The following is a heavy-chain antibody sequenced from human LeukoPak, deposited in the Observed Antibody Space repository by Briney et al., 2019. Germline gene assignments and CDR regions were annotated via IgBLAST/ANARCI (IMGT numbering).Heavy chain of an antibody. V-gene: IGHV1-2*02. D-gene: IGHD2-2*01. CDR2: INPNSGGT. Sequence: ASVKVSCKASGYTFTGYYMHWVRQAPGQGLEWMGWINPNSGGTNYAQKFQGRVTMTRDTSISTAYMELSRLRSDDTAVYYCARDLPHCSSTSCYLPDAFDIWGQGTMVTVSS. J-gene: IGHJ3*02. CDR1: GYTFTGYY. CDR3: ARDLPHCSSTSCYLPDAFDI.